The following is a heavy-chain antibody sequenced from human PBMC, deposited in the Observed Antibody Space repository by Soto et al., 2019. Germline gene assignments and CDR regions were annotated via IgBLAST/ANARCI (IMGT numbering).Heavy chain of an antibody. D-gene: IGHD3-10*01. J-gene: IGHJ6*02. CDR2: IYYSGST. V-gene: IGHV4-59*01. CDR1: GGSISSYY. CDR3: AREGVPYGMDV. Sequence: PETLSLTCTVSGGSISSYYWSWIRQPPGKGLEWIGYIYYSGSTNYNPSLKSRVTISVDTSKNQFSLKLSSVTAADTAVYYCAREGVPYGMDVWGQGTTVTVSS.